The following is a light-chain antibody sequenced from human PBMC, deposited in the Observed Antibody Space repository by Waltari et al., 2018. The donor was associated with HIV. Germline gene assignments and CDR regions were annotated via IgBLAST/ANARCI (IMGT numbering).Light chain of an antibody. CDR2: QDN. CDR3: QAWDSSVV. Sequence: SYELTQPPSVSVSPGQTASITCSGDKLGDKYACWYHQKPGQSPVLVIYQDNKRPSGIPERFSGSKSGNTATLTISGTQAMDEADYYCQAWDSSVVFGGGTKLTVL. V-gene: IGLV3-1*01. CDR1: KLGDKY. J-gene: IGLJ2*01.